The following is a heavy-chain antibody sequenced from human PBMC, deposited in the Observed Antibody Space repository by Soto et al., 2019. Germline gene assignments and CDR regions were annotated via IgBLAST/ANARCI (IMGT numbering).Heavy chain of an antibody. CDR2: LFHICGTS. D-gene: IGHD2-15*01. Sequence: QVQLVQSGAEVKKPGSSVKVSCMASGGTFRSYAISCVRQAPGPGLEGMGGLFHICGTSYYAQHCQGRGPITEDESKSPAYLVLSSLRAEDTAVYYCARVGKYGSVCSCDASDDAFDIWGQGTIVTVSS. V-gene: IGHV1-69*01. CDR1: GGTFRSYA. CDR3: ARVGKYGSVCSCDASDDAFDI. J-gene: IGHJ3*02.